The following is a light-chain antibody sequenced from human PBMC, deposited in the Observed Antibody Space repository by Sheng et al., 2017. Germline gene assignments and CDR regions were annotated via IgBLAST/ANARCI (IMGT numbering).Light chain of an antibody. CDR3: QQYGSSPLFT. CDR2: GAS. V-gene: IGKV3-20*01. CDR1: QSVSSN. J-gene: IGKJ3*01. Sequence: EIVMTQSPATLSVSPGERATLSCRASQSVSSNVAWYQQKPGQAPRLLMYGASTRATGIPDRFSGSGSGTDFTLTISRLEPEDFAVYYCQQYGSSPLFTFGPGTKVDI.